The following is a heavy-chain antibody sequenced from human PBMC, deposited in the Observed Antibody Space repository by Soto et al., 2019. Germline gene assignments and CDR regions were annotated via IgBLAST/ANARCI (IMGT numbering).Heavy chain of an antibody. Sequence: QVRLEESGPGLVKPSETLSLICSVSGGSVNNANYFWNWIRHHPENGLEWIGYIYYSGSTRYNPSFKTRATLSIDTSKNHFFLRLNSVTVADTAVYFCARDADYGGSRGGMDVWGRGTTVTVSS. D-gene: IGHD4-17*01. CDR1: GGSVNNANYF. CDR2: IYYSGST. V-gene: IGHV4-31*03. CDR3: ARDADYGGSRGGMDV. J-gene: IGHJ6*02.